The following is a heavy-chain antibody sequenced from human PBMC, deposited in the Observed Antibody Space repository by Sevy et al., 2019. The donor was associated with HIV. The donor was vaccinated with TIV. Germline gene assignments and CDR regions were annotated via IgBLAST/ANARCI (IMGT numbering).Heavy chain of an antibody. D-gene: IGHD2-8*01. J-gene: IGHJ4*02. CDR2: FSFGCGRI. Sequence: GGSLRLSCAASGFTFAKYSMSWVRQAPGKGLEWVSTFSFGCGRINYADSVKGRFTISREDSQNTLFLQMNSLRAEDTATYFCAREGCTQPHDYWGQGTLVTVSS. CDR1: GFTFAKYS. V-gene: IGHV3-23*01. CDR3: AREGCTQPHDY.